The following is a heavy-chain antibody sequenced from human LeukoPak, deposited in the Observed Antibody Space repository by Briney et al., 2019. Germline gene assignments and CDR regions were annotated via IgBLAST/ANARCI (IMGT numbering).Heavy chain of an antibody. Sequence: PSETLSLTCTVSGGSISSGGYYCSWIRQHPGKGLEWIGYIYYSGSTYYNPSLKSRVTISVDTSKNQFSLKLSSVTAADTAVYYCARESWNYYFDYWGQGTLVTVSS. J-gene: IGHJ4*02. CDR1: GGSISSGGYY. CDR2: IYYSGST. CDR3: ARESWNYYFDY. V-gene: IGHV4-31*03. D-gene: IGHD1-7*01.